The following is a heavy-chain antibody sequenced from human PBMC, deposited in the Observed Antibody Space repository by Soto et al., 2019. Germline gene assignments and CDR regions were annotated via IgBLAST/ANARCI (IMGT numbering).Heavy chain of an antibody. Sequence: QVQLQQWGAGLLKPSETLSLTCAVYGGSFSGYYWSWIRQPPGKGLEWIGEINHSGSTNYNPSLMRRVTISVDTSKNQFSLKLSSVTAADTAVYSCAGEPTAEFDYWGEGTLVTVSS. D-gene: IGHD1-26*01. CDR2: INHSGST. J-gene: IGHJ4*02. V-gene: IGHV4-34*01. CDR1: GGSFSGYY. CDR3: AGEPTAEFDY.